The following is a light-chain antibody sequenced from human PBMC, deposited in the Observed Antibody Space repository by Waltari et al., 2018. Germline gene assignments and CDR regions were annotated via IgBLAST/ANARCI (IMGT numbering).Light chain of an antibody. CDR3: QKYVNLPAT. J-gene: IGKJ1*01. CDR2: HAS. CDR1: QSVSRF. V-gene: IGKV3-20*01. Sequence: EIVFTQTPSTLSLSPGERAPLSCRASQSVSRFLAWYQQKPGQAPRLLIYHASSRATGIPDRFSGSGSGTDFSLTISRLEPEDFAVYYCQKYVNLPATFGQGTKVEIK.